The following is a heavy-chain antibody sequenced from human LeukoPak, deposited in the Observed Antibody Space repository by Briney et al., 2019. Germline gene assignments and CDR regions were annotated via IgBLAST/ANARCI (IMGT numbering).Heavy chain of an antibody. Sequence: SETLSLTCTVSGYSISSGYYWGWIRQPPGKGLEWIGSIYHSGSTYSNPSLKSRVTISVDTSKNQFSLKLSSVTAADTAVYYCARDPALGCSSTSCYEDYWGQGTLVTVSS. J-gene: IGHJ4*02. CDR1: GYSISSGYY. D-gene: IGHD2-2*01. V-gene: IGHV4-38-2*02. CDR3: ARDPALGCSSTSCYEDY. CDR2: IYHSGST.